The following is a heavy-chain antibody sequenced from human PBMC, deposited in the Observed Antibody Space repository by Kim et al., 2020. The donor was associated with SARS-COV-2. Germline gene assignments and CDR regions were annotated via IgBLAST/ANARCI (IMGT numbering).Heavy chain of an antibody. CDR3: ARDPFGVASYFDY. Sequence: YADSVKGRFTISRDNSKNTLYLQMNSLRAEDTAVYYCARDPFGVASYFDYWGQGTLVTVSS. J-gene: IGHJ4*02. D-gene: IGHD3-3*01. V-gene: IGHV3-30*01.